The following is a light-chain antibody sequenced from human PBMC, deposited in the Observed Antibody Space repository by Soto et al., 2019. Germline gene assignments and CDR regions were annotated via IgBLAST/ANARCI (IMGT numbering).Light chain of an antibody. CDR2: DAS. V-gene: IGKV3-11*01. J-gene: IGKJ4*01. Sequence: EIVLTQSPDTLSLSPGERATLSCRASQSVRAYLAWYQQKPGQAPRLLIYDASNRATGIPARFSGSGSGTDFTLTISSLEPEDFATYYCQQSYSAPPLTFGAGTKVDIK. CDR3: QQSYSAPPLT. CDR1: QSVRAY.